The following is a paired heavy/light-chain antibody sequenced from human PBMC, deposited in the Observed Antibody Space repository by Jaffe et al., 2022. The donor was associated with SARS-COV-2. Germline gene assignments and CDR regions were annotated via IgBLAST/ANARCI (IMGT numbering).Heavy chain of an antibody. J-gene: IGHJ4*02. CDR3: ARVKMGRIVEDALDY. CDR1: GFNFSTYV. Sequence: QVQLVESGGGVVQPGKSLRLSCAASGFNFSTYVMHCVRQAPGKGLEWVAAISYDGSNKYYGDSVKGRFTISRDNSKNTLYLQMNSLRAEDTAIYFCARVKMGRIVEDALDYWGRGTLVTVSS. V-gene: IGHV3-30*01. CDR2: ISYDGSNK. D-gene: IGHD1-26*01.
Light chain of an antibody. V-gene: IGKV1-33*01. Sequence: DIQMTQSPSSLSASVGDRVTITCQASQDISNYLYWFQQKPGKAPEVLIYDASSLETGVPSRFSGSGSGTDFTFTISSLQTEDIATYYCQQYDNLPLTFGGGTKVEIK. CDR2: DAS. CDR1: QDISNY. CDR3: QQYDNLPLT. J-gene: IGKJ4*01.